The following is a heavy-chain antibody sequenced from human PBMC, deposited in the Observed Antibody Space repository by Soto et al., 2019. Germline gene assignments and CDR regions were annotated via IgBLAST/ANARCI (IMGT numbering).Heavy chain of an antibody. Sequence: ASDTLSLTCTVTGGSIRSSYWSWIWQPPGKGLEWIGYIYYSGSTNYNPSLKSRVTISVDTSKNQFSLKLSSVTAADTAVYYCARRLYYDSSGFEGGGMDVWGQGTTVT. CDR3: ARRLYYDSSGFEGGGMDV. V-gene: IGHV4-59*08. J-gene: IGHJ6*02. D-gene: IGHD3-22*01. CDR2: IYYSGST. CDR1: GGSIRSSY.